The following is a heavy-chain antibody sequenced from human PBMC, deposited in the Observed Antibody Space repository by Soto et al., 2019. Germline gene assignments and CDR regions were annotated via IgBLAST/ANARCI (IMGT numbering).Heavy chain of an antibody. CDR2: IIPILGTA. CDR1: GGTFSSYG. CDR3: ARWRGTSWLFGFDF. J-gene: IGHJ4*02. V-gene: IGHV1-69*01. Sequence: QVQLVQSGAEVKEPGSSVKVSCMDSGGTFSSYGFSWVRQAPGQGPEWMGGIIPILGTANYAQRFHGRATITADEYSTTIYMELGNLKFDDTAVYYCARWRGTSWLFGFDFWGQGTLVTVSS. D-gene: IGHD3-9*01.